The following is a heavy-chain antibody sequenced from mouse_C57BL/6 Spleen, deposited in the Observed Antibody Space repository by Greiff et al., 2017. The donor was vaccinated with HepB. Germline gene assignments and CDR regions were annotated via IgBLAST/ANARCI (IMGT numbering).Heavy chain of an antibody. V-gene: IGHV1-26*01. D-gene: IGHD1-1*01. CDR2: INPNNGGT. CDR3: ARLDYYGSSYFDY. J-gene: IGHJ2*01. CDR1: GYTFTDYY. Sequence: VQLQQSGPELVKPGASVKISCKASGYTFTDYYMNWVKQSHGKSLEWIGDINPNNGGTSYNQKFKGKATLTVDKSSSTAYMELRSLTSEDSAVYYCARLDYYGSSYFDYWGQGTTLTVSS.